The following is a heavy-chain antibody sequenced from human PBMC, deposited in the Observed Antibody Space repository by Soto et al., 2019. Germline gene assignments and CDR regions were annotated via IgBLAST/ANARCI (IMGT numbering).Heavy chain of an antibody. V-gene: IGHV4-4*02. CDR1: GGSISSSNW. Sequence: QVQLQESGPGLVKPSGTLSLTCAVSGGSISSSNWWSWVRQPPGKGLEWIGEIYHSGSTNYNPSLKSRVTISVDKSKTQFSLRLTSVTAADTAVYYCARVSGSYYYGMDVWGQGTTVTVSS. D-gene: IGHD1-26*01. J-gene: IGHJ6*02. CDR3: ARVSGSYYYGMDV. CDR2: IYHSGST.